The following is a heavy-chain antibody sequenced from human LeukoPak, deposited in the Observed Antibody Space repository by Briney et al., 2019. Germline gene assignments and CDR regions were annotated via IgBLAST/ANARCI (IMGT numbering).Heavy chain of an antibody. Sequence: GGPLRFSCAASGFSFNIYWMSWVRQGRGKGLEWVAKIKEDGSEKYYVDSVKGRFTISRDNAKNSLYLQMNSLRVEDTAVYYCARDKAVAGLFDPWGQGTLVTVSS. CDR3: ARDKAVAGLFDP. CDR2: IKEDGSEK. CDR1: GFSFNIYW. J-gene: IGHJ5*02. D-gene: IGHD6-19*01. V-gene: IGHV3-7*03.